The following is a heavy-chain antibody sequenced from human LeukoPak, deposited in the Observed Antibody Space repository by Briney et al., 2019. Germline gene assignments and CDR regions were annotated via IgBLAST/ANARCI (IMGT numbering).Heavy chain of an antibody. J-gene: IGHJ4*02. CDR1: GFTFSDYW. D-gene: IGHD1-1*01. V-gene: IGHV3-74*01. CDR3: ARALTTLTYEGY. Sequence: GGSLRLSCAASGFTFSDYWMQWVRQAPGKGLVWVSRINNDGSSTNYADAVKGRFTVSRDNAKDSLYLQMNSLRAEDTAVYYCARALTTLTYEGYWGQGTLVTVSS. CDR2: INNDGSST.